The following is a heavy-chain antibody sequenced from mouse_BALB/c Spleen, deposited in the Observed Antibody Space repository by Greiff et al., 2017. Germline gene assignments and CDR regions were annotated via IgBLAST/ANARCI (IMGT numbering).Heavy chain of an antibody. Sequence: VQLQQSGPQLVRPGASVKISCKASGYSFTSYWMHWVKQRPGQGLEWIGMIDPSDSETRLNQKFKDKATLTVDKSSSTAYMQLSSPTSEDSAVYYCARGRPTYAMDYWGQGTSVTVSS. CDR2: IDPSDSET. CDR1: GYSFTSYW. CDR3: ARGRPTYAMDY. V-gene: IGHV1S127*01. J-gene: IGHJ4*01.